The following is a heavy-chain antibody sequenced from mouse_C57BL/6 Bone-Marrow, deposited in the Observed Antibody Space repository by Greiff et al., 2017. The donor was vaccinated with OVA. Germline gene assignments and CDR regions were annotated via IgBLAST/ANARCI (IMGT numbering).Heavy chain of an antibody. V-gene: IGHV5-15*01. CDR3: AREDYGSSPWYFDV. CDR1: GFTFSDYG. J-gene: IGHJ1*03. CDR2: ISNLAYSI. D-gene: IGHD1-1*01. Sequence: EVQVVESGGGLVQPGGSLKLSCAASGFTFSDYGMAWVRQAPRKGPEWVAFISNLAYSIYSADTVTGRFTISRENAKNTLYLEMSSLRSEDTAMYYCAREDYGSSPWYFDVWGTGTTVTVSS.